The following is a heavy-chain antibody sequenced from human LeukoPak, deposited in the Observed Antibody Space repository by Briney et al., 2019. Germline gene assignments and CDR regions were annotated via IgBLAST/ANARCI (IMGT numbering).Heavy chain of an antibody. Sequence: GASVKVSCKASGYTFTGYYMHWVRQAPGQGLEWMGWINPNSGGTNYAQKFQGRVTMTRDTSISTAYMELSRLRSDDTAVYYCARELGRITMIVVVRHAFDIWGQGTMVTVSS. V-gene: IGHV1-2*02. D-gene: IGHD3-22*01. J-gene: IGHJ3*02. CDR3: ARELGRITMIVVVRHAFDI. CDR2: INPNSGGT. CDR1: GYTFTGYY.